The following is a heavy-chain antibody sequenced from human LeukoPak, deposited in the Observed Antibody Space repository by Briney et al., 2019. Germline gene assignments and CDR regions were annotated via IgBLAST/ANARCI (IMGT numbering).Heavy chain of an antibody. CDR1: GYTFSNFG. J-gene: IGHJ5*02. V-gene: IGHV1-18*01. CDR2: ISAYSGDT. CDR3: ARSGDGNWFDP. Sequence: GASVKVSCKASGYTFSNFGMSWVRQAPGQGLEWMGWISAYSGDTNYAQKLQGRVTMTTDTSTSTAYMELRSLTSDDTAVYYCARSGDGNWFDPWGQGTLVTVSS. D-gene: IGHD1-26*01.